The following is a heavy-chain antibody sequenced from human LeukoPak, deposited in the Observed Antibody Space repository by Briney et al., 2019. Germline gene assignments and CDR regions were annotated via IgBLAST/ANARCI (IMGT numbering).Heavy chain of an antibody. CDR1: GGSISSYY. J-gene: IGHJ2*01. Sequence: PSETLSLTCTVSGGSISSYYWSWIRQPPGKGLEWIGYIYYSGSTNYNPSLKSRVTVSVDTSKNQFSLKLSSVTAADTAVYYCARYHYDILTGYHNWYFDLWGRGTLVTVSS. CDR2: IYYSGST. D-gene: IGHD3-9*01. CDR3: ARYHYDILTGYHNWYFDL. V-gene: IGHV4-59*01.